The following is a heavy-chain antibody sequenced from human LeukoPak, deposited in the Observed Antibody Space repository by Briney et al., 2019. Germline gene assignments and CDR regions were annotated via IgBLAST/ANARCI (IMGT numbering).Heavy chain of an antibody. J-gene: IGHJ4*02. V-gene: IGHV4-59*12. Sequence: PSETLSLTCTVSGGSISSNYWSWIRQPPGKGLEWIGYIYYSGSTNYNPSLKSRVTISVDTSKNQFSLKLNSVTAADTAVYYCGSSHSSSWYDWWGQGTLVTVTS. D-gene: IGHD6-13*01. CDR1: GGSISSNY. CDR2: IYYSGST. CDR3: GSSHSSSWYDW.